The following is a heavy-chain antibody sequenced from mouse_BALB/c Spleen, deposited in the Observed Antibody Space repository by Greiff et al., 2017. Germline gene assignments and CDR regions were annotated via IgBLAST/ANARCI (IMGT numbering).Heavy chain of an antibody. CDR3: ARQRYFDV. V-gene: IGHV5-12-1*01. J-gene: IGHJ1*01. CDR2: ISSGGGST. Sequence: EVKLMESGGGLVKPGGSLKLSCAASGFAFSSYDMSWVRQTPEKRLEWVAYISSGGGSTYYPDTVKGRFTISRDNAKNTLYLQMSSLKSEDTAMYYCARQRYFDVWGAGTTVTVSS. CDR1: GFAFSSYD.